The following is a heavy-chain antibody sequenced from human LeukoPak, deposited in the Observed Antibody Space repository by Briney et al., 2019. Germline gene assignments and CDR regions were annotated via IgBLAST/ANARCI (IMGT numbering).Heavy chain of an antibody. CDR3: ARYGQGALLWFGELSPRDWFDP. D-gene: IGHD3-10*01. CDR2: INPNSGGT. J-gene: IGHJ5*02. CDR1: GYTFTGYY. Sequence: SVKVSCKASGYTFTGYYMLWVRQPPGQGLEWMGWINPNSGGTNYAQKFQGRVTIPGATSISTAYMELCRLRSDDTAVYYCARYGQGALLWFGELSPRDWFDPWGQGTLVTVSS. V-gene: IGHV1-2*02.